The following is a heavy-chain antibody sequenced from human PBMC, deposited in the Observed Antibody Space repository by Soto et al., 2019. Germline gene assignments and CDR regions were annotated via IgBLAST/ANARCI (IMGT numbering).Heavy chain of an antibody. CDR1: GFTFSSYS. CDR2: ISSSSSYI. J-gene: IGHJ5*02. Sequence: GGSLRLSCAASGFTFSSYSMNWVRQAPGKGLEWVSSISSSSSYIYYADSVKGRFTISRDNAKNSLYLQVNSLRAEDTAVYYCARGLYWFDPWGQGTLVTVS. CDR3: ARGLYWFDP. V-gene: IGHV3-21*01.